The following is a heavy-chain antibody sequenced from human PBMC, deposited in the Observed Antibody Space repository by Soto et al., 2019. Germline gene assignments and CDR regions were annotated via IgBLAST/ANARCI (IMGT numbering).Heavy chain of an antibody. Sequence: QVQLQESGPGLVKPSQTLSLTCTVSGGSISSGGYYWSWIRQHPGKGLEWIGYIYYSGSTYYNPSLKSRVTISVDTSKNQFSLKLSSVTAADTAVYYCARAGNSITMVRGVIIIFDYWGQGTLVTVSS. CDR3: ARAGNSITMVRGVIIIFDY. D-gene: IGHD3-10*01. CDR2: IYYSGST. J-gene: IGHJ4*02. V-gene: IGHV4-31*03. CDR1: GGSISSGGYY.